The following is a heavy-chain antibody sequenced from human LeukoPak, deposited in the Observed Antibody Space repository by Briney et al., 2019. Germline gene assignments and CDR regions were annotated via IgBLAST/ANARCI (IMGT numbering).Heavy chain of an antibody. D-gene: IGHD6-13*01. V-gene: IGHV3-74*01. Sequence: GGSLRLSCAASGFTFSSYWMHWVRQAPGKGLVWVSRINSDGSSTSYADSVKGRFTISRDNAKNTLYLQMNSLRAEDTAVYYCAKDGPYSSSWKDLDYWGQGTLVTVSS. J-gene: IGHJ4*02. CDR2: INSDGSST. CDR3: AKDGPYSSSWKDLDY. CDR1: GFTFSSYW.